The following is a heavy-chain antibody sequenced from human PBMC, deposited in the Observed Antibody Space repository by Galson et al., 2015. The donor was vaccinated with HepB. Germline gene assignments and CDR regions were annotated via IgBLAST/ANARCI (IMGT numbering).Heavy chain of an antibody. Sequence: CAISGDSVSSNSAAWNWIRQSPSRGLEWLGRTYYRSKWYNDYAVSVKSRITINPDTSKNQFSLQLNSVTPEDTAVYYCARESIAVAHYYYYMDVWGKGTTVTVSS. CDR1: GDSVSSNSAA. CDR2: TYYRSKWYN. V-gene: IGHV6-1*01. CDR3: ARESIAVAHYYYYMDV. D-gene: IGHD6-19*01. J-gene: IGHJ6*03.